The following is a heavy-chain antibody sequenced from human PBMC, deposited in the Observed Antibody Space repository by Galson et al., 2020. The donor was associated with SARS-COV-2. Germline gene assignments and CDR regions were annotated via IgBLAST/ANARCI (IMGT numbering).Heavy chain of an antibody. J-gene: IGHJ4*02. Sequence: SCAVSGFTFSSYNMNWVRQAPGKGLEWVSSISSGGGYIYYADSVKGRFTISRDNAKNSLYLQMDSLRAEDTAVYYCVRDETAMVTYDYWGQGTLVTVSS. V-gene: IGHV3-21*06. CDR1: GFTFSSYN. CDR3: VRDETAMVTYDY. CDR2: ISSGGGYI. D-gene: IGHD5-18*01.